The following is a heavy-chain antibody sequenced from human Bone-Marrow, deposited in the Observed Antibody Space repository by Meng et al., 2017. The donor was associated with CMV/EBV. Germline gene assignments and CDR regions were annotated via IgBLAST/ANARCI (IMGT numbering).Heavy chain of an antibody. D-gene: IGHD1-26*01. CDR3: ASGEWELCFDY. CDR1: GFTFSAYY. CDR2: ISRNTTTI. Sequence: GESLKISCEVSGFTFSAYYMSWIRQAPGKGLEWISYISRNTTTIQYADSVRGRFTISRDNAKNSLFLQMNSLRADDTAVYYCASGEWELCFDYWGQGTLVTVSS. J-gene: IGHJ4*02. V-gene: IGHV3-11*04.